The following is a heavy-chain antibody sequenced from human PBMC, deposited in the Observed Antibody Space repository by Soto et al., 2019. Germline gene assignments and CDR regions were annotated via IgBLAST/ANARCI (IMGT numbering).Heavy chain of an antibody. J-gene: IGHJ6*03. D-gene: IGHD6-19*01. CDR3: ARGTSSGYYYMDV. Sequence: EVQLVESGGGLVQPGGSLRLSCAASGFTFSSYDMHWVRQATGKGLEWVSAIGTAGDTYYPGSVKGRFSISRENAKNSLYLQMNSLRAGDTAVYFCARGTSSGYYYMDVLGKGTRVTVSS. V-gene: IGHV3-13*01. CDR2: IGTAGDT. CDR1: GFTFSSYD.